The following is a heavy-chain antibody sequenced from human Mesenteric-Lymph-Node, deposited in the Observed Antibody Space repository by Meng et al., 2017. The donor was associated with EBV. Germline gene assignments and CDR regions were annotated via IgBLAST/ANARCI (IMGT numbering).Heavy chain of an antibody. CDR1: GFTFSDYY. CDR3: ARNSRAGGYHDS. D-gene: IGHD5-12*01. J-gene: IGHJ4*02. CDR2: ISSGTTTI. V-gene: IGHV3-11*01. Sequence: QVQLVESGGNLVKPGGSLRLSCAASGFTFSDYYMSWIRQAPGKGLEWVSYISSGTTTISYADSVKGRFTISRDNAKNSLSLQMNSLRAEDTAMYYCARNSRAGGYHDSWGQGTLVTVSS.